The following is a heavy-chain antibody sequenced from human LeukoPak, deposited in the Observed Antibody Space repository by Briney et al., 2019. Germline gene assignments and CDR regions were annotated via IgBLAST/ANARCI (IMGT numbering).Heavy chain of an antibody. CDR3: ATDLGITMIRGVIVY. CDR2: IKSKGDGETT. V-gene: IGHV3-15*01. Sequence: GGPLRLSCAASGFGFTNAWMSWVCQAPGKGLEWVGRIKSKGDGETTDYAAPVKGRFTMSRDDAKATLYLQINSLITEDTAVYYCATDLGITMIRGVIVYWSQGTLSPSPQ. J-gene: IGHJ4*02. D-gene: IGHD3-10*01. CDR1: GFGFTNAW.